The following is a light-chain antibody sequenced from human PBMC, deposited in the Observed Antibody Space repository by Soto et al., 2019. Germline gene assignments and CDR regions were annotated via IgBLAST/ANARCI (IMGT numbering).Light chain of an antibody. V-gene: IGKV3-15*01. CDR1: QSVSTT. J-gene: IGKJ1*01. CDR2: GAS. Sequence: DIVMTQSPATLSLSPGQRASLSFRASQSVSTTVAWYHQKPGQAPRLLVYGASTRATGIPDRLSGSGAGTDFTLTITSLQSEDFGVYFCQKYKDWPTTCGQGTKVDIK. CDR3: QKYKDWPTT.